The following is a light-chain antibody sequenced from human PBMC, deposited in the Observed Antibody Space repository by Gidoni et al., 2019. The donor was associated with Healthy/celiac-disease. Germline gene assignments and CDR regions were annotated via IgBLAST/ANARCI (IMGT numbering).Light chain of an antibody. J-gene: IGKJ1*01. Sequence: DIPMTQSPSSLSASVRDRVTITCRASQSISSYLNWYQQKPGKAPKLLIYAASSLQSGVPSRFSGSGFGTDFTLTISSLQPEDFATYYCQQSYSTPWTFGQGTKVEIK. V-gene: IGKV1-39*01. CDR3: QQSYSTPWT. CDR2: AAS. CDR1: QSISSY.